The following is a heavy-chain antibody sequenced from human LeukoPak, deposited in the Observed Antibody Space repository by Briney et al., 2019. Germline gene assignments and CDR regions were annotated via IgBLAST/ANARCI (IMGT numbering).Heavy chain of an antibody. CDR1: GFTFDDYA. CDR3: AKDPNYYGSGSPAY. CDR2: ISYDGSNK. D-gene: IGHD3-10*01. V-gene: IGHV3-30*18. J-gene: IGHJ4*02. Sequence: GRSLRLSCAASGFTFDDYAMHWVRQAPGKGLEWVAVISYDGSNKYYADSVKGRFTISRDNSKNTLYLQMNSLRAEDTAVYYCAKDPNYYGSGSPAYWGQGTLVTVSS.